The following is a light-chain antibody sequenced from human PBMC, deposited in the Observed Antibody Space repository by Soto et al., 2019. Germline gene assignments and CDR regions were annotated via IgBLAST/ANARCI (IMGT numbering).Light chain of an antibody. CDR1: QHVSSSF. CDR3: QQYASSPLT. Sequence: EIVLTQSPGTLSLSPGERATLSCRASQHVSSSFVTWYQQRPGQAPRLLIYAASSRATGIPDRFSGSGSGTEFTLAISRLGPEDFAVYFCQQYASSPLTFGGGTKVDIK. J-gene: IGKJ4*01. CDR2: AAS. V-gene: IGKV3-20*01.